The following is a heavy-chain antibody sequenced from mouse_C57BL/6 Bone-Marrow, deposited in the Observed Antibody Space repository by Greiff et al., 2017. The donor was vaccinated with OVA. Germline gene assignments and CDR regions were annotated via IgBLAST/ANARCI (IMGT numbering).Heavy chain of an antibody. CDR3: ARSWDYDVWAY. Sequence: QVQLQQSGAELARPGASVKLSCKASGYTFTSYGISWVKQRTGQGLEWIGEIYPRSGNTYYNEKFKGKATLTADKSSSTAYMELRSLTSEDSAVYFCARSWDYDVWAYWGQGTLVTVSA. J-gene: IGHJ3*01. CDR2: IYPRSGNT. D-gene: IGHD2-4*01. V-gene: IGHV1-81*01. CDR1: GYTFTSYG.